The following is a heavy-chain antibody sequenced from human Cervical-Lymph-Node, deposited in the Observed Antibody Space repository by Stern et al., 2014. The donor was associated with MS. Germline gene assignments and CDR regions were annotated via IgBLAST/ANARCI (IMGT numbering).Heavy chain of an antibody. CDR3: ARDGYSPLVSSTFDS. CDR1: GDYISSSSHY. D-gene: IGHD5-24*01. J-gene: IGHJ4*02. CDR2: IYHSGYT. Sequence: QLQLQESGPGLVKPSETLSLTCIVSGDYISSSSHYWGWIRQPPGKGLEWIGSIYHSGYTDYNPPLASRVTIYVDTPKTQFSLELRSVTAADTAVYYCARDGYSPLVSSTFDSWGQGTLVTVSS. V-gene: IGHV4-39*02.